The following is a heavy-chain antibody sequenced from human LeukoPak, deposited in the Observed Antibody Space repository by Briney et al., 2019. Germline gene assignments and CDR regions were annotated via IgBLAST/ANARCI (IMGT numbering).Heavy chain of an antibody. CDR1: GFTFSSYA. CDR3: AIAAIQNSLFDY. D-gene: IGHD5-18*01. CDR2: ISGSGGST. V-gene: IGHV3-23*01. Sequence: GGSLRLSCAASGFTFSSYAMSWVRQAPGEGLEWVSAISGSGGSTYYADSVKGRFTISRDNSKNTLYLQMNSLRAEDTAVYYCAIAAIQNSLFDYWGQGTLVTVSS. J-gene: IGHJ4*02.